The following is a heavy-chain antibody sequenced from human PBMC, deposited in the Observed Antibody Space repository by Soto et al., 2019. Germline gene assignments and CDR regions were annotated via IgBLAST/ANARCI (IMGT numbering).Heavy chain of an antibody. V-gene: IGHV3-13*05. D-gene: IGHD6-19*01. CDR3: ARAVAGTRAYYYYGMDV. CDR1: GFTFSTYD. Sequence: PGGSLRLSCAASGFTFSTYDMHWVRQPTGKGLEWVSAIGPAGDPYYPGAVKGRFTMSRDNAKNSLYLQMDSLRAGDTAVYYCARAVAGTRAYYYYGMDVWGQGTTVTVSS. CDR2: IGPAGDP. J-gene: IGHJ6*02.